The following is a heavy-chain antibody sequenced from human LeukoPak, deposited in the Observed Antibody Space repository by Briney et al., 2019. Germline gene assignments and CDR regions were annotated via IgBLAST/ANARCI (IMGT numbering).Heavy chain of an antibody. J-gene: IGHJ5*02. V-gene: IGHV3-21*01. CDR3: AKGKYGFPFDP. Sequence: GGSLRLSCAASGFTFSTYSMNWVRQAPGKGLEWVSFISSSSSYIYYADSVKGRFTISRDNSKNTLYLQMNSLRAEDTAVYYCAKGKYGFPFDPWGQGTLVTVSS. CDR2: ISSSSSYI. CDR1: GFTFSTYS. D-gene: IGHD2-21*01.